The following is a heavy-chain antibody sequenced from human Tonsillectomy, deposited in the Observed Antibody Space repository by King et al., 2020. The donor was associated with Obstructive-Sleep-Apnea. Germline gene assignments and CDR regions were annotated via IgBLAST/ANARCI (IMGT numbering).Heavy chain of an antibody. CDR2: ISSSGTYI. V-gene: IGHV3-21*01. CDR3: ARVYYDILTGYGGYADY. D-gene: IGHD3-9*01. J-gene: IGHJ4*02. CDR1: GFTFSRYT. Sequence: VQLVESGGGLVKPGGSLRLSCAASGFTFSRYTMNWVRQAPGKGLGWVSSISSSGTYIHYADSVKGRFTISRDNAENSLYLQMKSLRAEDTAVYYCARVYYDILTGYGGYADYWGQGTLVTVSS.